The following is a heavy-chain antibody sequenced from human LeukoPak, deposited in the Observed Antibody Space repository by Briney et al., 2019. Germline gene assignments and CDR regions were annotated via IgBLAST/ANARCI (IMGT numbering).Heavy chain of an antibody. CDR2: ISGSGGST. Sequence: GGSLRLSCAASGFTFSSYAMSWVRQAPGKGLEWVSAISGSGGSTYYADSVKGRFTISRDNSKNTLYLQMNSPRAEDTAVYYCAKDLLPSSYYYDSSGYDYWGQGTLVTVSS. J-gene: IGHJ4*02. CDR1: GFTFSSYA. D-gene: IGHD3-22*01. V-gene: IGHV3-23*01. CDR3: AKDLLPSSYYYDSSGYDY.